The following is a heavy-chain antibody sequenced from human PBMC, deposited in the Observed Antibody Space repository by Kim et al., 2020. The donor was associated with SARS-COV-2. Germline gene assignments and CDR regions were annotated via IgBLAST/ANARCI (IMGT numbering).Heavy chain of an antibody. CDR1: GFSFSDYS. V-gene: IGHV3-48*02. Sequence: GGSLRLSCAASGFSFSDYSMNWVRQAPGRGLEWVSYISDSSNTIFYKDSVKGRFTISRDNAKNSLYLLMNSLRDEDTAVYYCAREHRVTIFGVVNDSFDIWGQGTLVTVSS. CDR3: AREHRVTIFGVVNDSFDI. D-gene: IGHD3-3*01. J-gene: IGHJ3*02. CDR2: ISDSSNTI.